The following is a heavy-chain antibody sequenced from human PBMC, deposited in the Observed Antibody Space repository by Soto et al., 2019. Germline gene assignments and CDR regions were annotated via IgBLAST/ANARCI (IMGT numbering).Heavy chain of an antibody. CDR1: GYTFTGYY. CDR2: INPNSGGT. V-gene: IGHV1-2*04. J-gene: IGHJ4*02. CDR3: ARDSTSYLPHFDY. Sequence: GVSVKVSCKAPGYTFTGYYMHWVRQAPGQGLEWVGWINPNSGGTNYAQKFQGWVTMTRDTSISTAYMELSRLRSDDTAVYYCARDSTSYLPHFDYWGQGTLVTVSS. D-gene: IGHD1-26*01.